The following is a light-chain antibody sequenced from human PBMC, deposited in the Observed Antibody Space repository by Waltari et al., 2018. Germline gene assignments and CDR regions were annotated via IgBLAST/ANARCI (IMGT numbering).Light chain of an antibody. CDR2: WAS. CDR1: QSVLYSSSNKNY. J-gene: IGKJ2*01. V-gene: IGKV4-1*01. Sequence: IVMTQSPDSLAVSLGERATINCKSSQSVLYSSSNKNYLAWYQQKPGQPPKLLMYWASTRAPGVPDRFSGSGSGTDFTLTISSLQAEDVAVYYCQQFYSMYTFGQGTKLEIK. CDR3: QQFYSMYT.